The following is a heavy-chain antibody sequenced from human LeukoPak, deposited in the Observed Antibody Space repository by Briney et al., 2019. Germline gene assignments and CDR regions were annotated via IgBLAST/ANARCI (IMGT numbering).Heavy chain of an antibody. CDR3: ARVGSYYFRYFDY. CDR2: IKQDGSEK. Sequence: GGCLRLSCAASGFTFSSYWMSWVRQAPWKGLEWVANIKQDGSEKYYVDSVKGRFTISRDNAKNSLYLQMNSLRAEDTAVYYCARVGSYYFRYFDYWGQGTLVTVSS. J-gene: IGHJ4*02. CDR1: GFTFSSYW. V-gene: IGHV3-7*03. D-gene: IGHD1-26*01.